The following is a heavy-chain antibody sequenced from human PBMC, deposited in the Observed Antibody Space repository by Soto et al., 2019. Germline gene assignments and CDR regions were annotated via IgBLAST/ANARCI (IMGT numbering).Heavy chain of an antibody. V-gene: IGHV3-33*01. CDR3: ARDAIDSVFDC. Sequence: QVLLVESGGGVVQPGMSLRLSCAASGFTFSKYGIHWVRQAPGKGLEWVGFIWYDGSSQYYADSVKGRFTISRDNSKNTVSLQMNSLRVEDTAVYYFARDAIDSVFDCWCQGTLVSVSS. CDR2: IWYDGSSQ. CDR1: GFTFSKYG. J-gene: IGHJ4*02.